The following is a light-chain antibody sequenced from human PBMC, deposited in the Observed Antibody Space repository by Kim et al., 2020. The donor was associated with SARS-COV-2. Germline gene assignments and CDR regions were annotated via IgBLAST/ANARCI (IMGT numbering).Light chain of an antibody. CDR3: EAWDTNTRV. J-gene: IGLJ3*02. CDR2: LEGSGSY. V-gene: IGLV4-60*03. CDR1: SGHSSNI. Sequence: QPVLTQASSASASLGSSVKLTCTLNSGHSSNIIAWHQQQPGKAPRYLMKLEGSGSYNKGSGVPDRFSGSSSGAARYLTISNLQSEDEADYYCEAWDTNTRVFGGETQLTVL.